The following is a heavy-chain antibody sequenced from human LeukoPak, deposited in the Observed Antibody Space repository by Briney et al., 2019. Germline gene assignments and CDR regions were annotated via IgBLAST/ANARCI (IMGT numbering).Heavy chain of an antibody. V-gene: IGHV1-46*01. CDR3: ARDNSGHFDK. D-gene: IGHD6-19*01. CDR2: INPNGGGT. J-gene: IGHJ4*02. Sequence: ASVRVSCRASGYTFTRNLMHWVRQAPGQGLEWMAIINPNGGGTRYAQKFQGRVTMTKDTSTSTVYMELSSLRSEDTAVYYCARDNSGHFDKWGQGTLVTVSS. CDR1: GYTFTRNL.